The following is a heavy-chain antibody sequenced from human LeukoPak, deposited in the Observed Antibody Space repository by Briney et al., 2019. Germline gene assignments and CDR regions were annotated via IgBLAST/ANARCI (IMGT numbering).Heavy chain of an antibody. CDR2: ISGSGGST. CDR3: AKEAVYVIVVVPAALDY. CDR1: GFTFTAYA. Sequence: GGSRRPSCAASGFTFTAYAMGWARQAPGKGLGWVSVISGSGGSTYYADSVKGRFTISRDNSKNTLYLQMNSLRAEDTAVYYCAKEAVYVIVVVPAALDYWGQGTLVTVSS. J-gene: IGHJ4*02. D-gene: IGHD2-2*01. V-gene: IGHV3-23*01.